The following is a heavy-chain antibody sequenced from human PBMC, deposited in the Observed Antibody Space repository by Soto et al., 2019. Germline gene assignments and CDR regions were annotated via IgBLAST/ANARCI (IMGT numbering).Heavy chain of an antibody. CDR3: ARDSSSSGVVWFDP. CDR2: IYSGGST. Sequence: PGGSLRLSXAASGFTVSSNYMSWVRQAPGKGLEWVSVIYSGGSTYYADSVKGRFTISRDNSKNTLYLQMNSLRAEDTAVYYCARDSSSSGVVWFDPWGQGTLVTVSS. J-gene: IGHJ5*02. D-gene: IGHD6-6*01. CDR1: GFTVSSNY. V-gene: IGHV3-53*01.